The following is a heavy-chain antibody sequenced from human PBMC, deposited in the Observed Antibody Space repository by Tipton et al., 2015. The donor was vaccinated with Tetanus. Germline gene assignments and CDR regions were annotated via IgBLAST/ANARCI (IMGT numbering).Heavy chain of an antibody. J-gene: IGHJ6*03. CDR1: GFRFNTNG. CDR2: ISYDGINK. CDR3: AKDPWITGTSGHYYYYMDV. Sequence: SLRLSCAASGFRFNTNGMHWIRQAPGKGLEWVAVISYDGINKYYADSVKGRFTISRDNSKNTLYLQVNSLRAEDTAVYYCAKDPWITGTSGHYYYYMDVWGKGTTVTVSS. V-gene: IGHV3-30*18. D-gene: IGHD1-7*01.